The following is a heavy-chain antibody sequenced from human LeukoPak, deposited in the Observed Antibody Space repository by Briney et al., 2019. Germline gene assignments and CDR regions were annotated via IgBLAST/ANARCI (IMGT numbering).Heavy chain of an antibody. CDR2: INAGNGNT. Sequence: GASVKVSCKASGYTFINFAINWGRQAPGQRPEWMGWINAGNGNTKYSQKFQGRLTITRDTSASTAYMELSSLTSEDTAVYYCARGPRAAADDYWGQGTLVTVSP. V-gene: IGHV1-3*01. CDR1: GYTFINFA. CDR3: ARGPRAAADDY. D-gene: IGHD6-13*01. J-gene: IGHJ4*02.